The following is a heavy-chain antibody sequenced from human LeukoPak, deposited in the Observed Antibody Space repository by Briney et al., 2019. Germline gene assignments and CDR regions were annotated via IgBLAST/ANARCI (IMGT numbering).Heavy chain of an antibody. J-gene: IGHJ4*02. CDR3: AKGGDRFLEWLVFRY. Sequence: GGSLRLSCVASGFTSDDYAMHWVRQAPGKGLEWVSAISGSGGSTYYADSVKGRFTISRDNSKNTLYLQMNSLRAEDTAVYYCAKGGDRFLEWLVFRYWGQGTLVTVSS. CDR2: ISGSGGST. V-gene: IGHV3-23*01. CDR1: GFTSDDYA. D-gene: IGHD3-3*01.